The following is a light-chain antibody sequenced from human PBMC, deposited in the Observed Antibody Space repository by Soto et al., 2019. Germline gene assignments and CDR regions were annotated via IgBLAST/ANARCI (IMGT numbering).Light chain of an antibody. CDR1: SSDVGGYNY. CDR2: GVS. CDR3: SSYTSSATLYV. J-gene: IGLJ1*01. V-gene: IGLV2-14*01. Sequence: QSALTQPASVSGSPGQSITISCTGTSSDVGGYNYVSWYQQHPGKAPKLMIYGVSNRPSGVSNRLSGSKSGNTASLTISGLQAEDEADYYCSSYTSSATLYVFGTGTKLTVL.